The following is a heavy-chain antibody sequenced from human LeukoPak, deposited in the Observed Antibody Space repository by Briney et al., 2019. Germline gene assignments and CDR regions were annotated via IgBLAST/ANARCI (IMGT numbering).Heavy chain of an antibody. Sequence: ASVKVSCKASGGTFSSYAISWVRQAPGQGLEWMGGIIPIFGTANYAQKFQGRVTITADESTSTAYMELRSLRSDDTAVYYCARTNCTSTSCLYLGAFDIWGQGTMVTVSS. J-gene: IGHJ3*02. D-gene: IGHD2-2*01. CDR3: ARTNCTSTSCLYLGAFDI. V-gene: IGHV1-69*13. CDR1: GGTFSSYA. CDR2: IIPIFGTA.